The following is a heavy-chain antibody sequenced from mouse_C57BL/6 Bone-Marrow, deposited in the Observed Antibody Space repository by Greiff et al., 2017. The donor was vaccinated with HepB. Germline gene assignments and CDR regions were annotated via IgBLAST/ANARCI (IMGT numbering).Heavy chain of an antibody. J-gene: IGHJ1*03. CDR1: GFTFSDYY. CDR2: INYDGSST. V-gene: IGHV5-16*01. D-gene: IGHD1-1*01. Sequence: EVKLVESEGGLVQPGSSMKLSCTASGFTFSDYYMAWVRQVPEKGLEWVANINYDGSSTYYLDSLKSRFIISRDTAKNMLYLQMSSLKSEDTATYYCARVKDYYGSSPYWYFDVWGTGTTVTVSS. CDR3: ARVKDYYGSSPYWYFDV.